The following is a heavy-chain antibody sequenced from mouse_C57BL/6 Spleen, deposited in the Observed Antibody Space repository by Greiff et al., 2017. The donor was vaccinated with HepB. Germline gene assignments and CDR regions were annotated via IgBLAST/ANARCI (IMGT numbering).Heavy chain of an antibody. J-gene: IGHJ1*03. CDR2: INPGRGGT. D-gene: IGHD1-1*01. CDR3: AYYGSREDWYFDV. Sequence: QVQLQQSGAELVRPGTSVKVSCKASGYAFTNYLIEWVKQRPGQGLEWIGVINPGRGGTNYNEKFKGKATLTADKSSSTAYMQLSSLTSEDSAVYFCAYYGSREDWYFDVWGTGTTVTVSS. V-gene: IGHV1-54*01. CDR1: GYAFTNYL.